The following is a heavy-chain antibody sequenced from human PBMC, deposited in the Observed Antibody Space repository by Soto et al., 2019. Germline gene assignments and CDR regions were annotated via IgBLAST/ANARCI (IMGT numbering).Heavy chain of an antibody. D-gene: IGHD6-19*01. V-gene: IGHV3-11*01. CDR2: ISGGGSTT. J-gene: IGHJ4*02. Sequence: QVQLMESGGGLVKPGGSLRLSCAVSGFTFNDYYMSWIRQAPGKGLEWISYISGGGSTTYHADSVRGRFTISRDNAKNSLFLQMNSLRVEDTAVYYCAREVRTSGWFRRLDSWGQGILVTVSS. CDR1: GFTFNDYY. CDR3: AREVRTSGWFRRLDS.